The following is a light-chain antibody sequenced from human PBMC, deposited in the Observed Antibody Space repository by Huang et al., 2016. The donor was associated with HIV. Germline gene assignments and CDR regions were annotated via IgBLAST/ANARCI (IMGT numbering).Light chain of an antibody. Sequence: EIVLTQSPATLSLSPGERATLSCRVSQSVSSSLAWYQQKPGQAPRLLIYDASNRATGIPARVSGSGSGTDFTLTISSLEPEDFAVYYCQQRSNWPLTFGGGTKVDIK. J-gene: IGKJ4*01. CDR1: QSVSSS. CDR3: QQRSNWPLT. CDR2: DAS. V-gene: IGKV3-11*01.